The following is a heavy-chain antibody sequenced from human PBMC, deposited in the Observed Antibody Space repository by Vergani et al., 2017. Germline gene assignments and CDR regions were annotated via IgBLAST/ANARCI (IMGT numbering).Heavy chain of an antibody. CDR2: INHSGST. Sequence: QVQLVESGGGLVKPGGSLRLSCAASGFTFSDYYMSWIRQAPGKGLEWIGEINHSGSTNYNPSLKSRVTISVDTSKNQFSLKLSSVTAADTAVYYCASRLRWYPFDYWGQGTLVTVSS. V-gene: IGHV4-34*01. CDR3: ASRLRWYPFDY. D-gene: IGHD4-23*01. CDR1: GFTFSDYY. J-gene: IGHJ4*02.